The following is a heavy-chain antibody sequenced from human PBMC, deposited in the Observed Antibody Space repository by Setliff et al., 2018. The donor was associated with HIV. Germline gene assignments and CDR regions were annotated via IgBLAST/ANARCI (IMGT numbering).Heavy chain of an antibody. J-gene: IGHJ3*02. CDR2: IYYSGST. CDR1: GGSISSGGYY. CDR3: ARTFRGVTVDAFDI. D-gene: IGHD3-10*01. V-gene: IGHV4-31*03. Sequence: SETLSLTCTVSGGSISSGGYYWSWIRQHPGKGLEWIGYIYYSGSTYYNPSLKSRLTISVDTSKNQFSLKLSSVTAADTAVYYCARTFRGVTVDAFDIWGQGTMVTVSS.